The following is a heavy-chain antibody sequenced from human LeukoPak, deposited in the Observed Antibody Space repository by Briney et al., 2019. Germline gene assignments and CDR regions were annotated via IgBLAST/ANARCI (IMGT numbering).Heavy chain of an antibody. D-gene: IGHD3-10*01. J-gene: IGHJ5*02. CDR3: ARDLVSSLLWFGEFQHNWFDP. CDR1: GYTFTGYY. Sequence: ASVTVSCKASGYTFTGYYMHWVRQAPGQGLEWMGWINPNSGGTNYAQKFQGRVTMTRDTSISTAYMELSRLRSDDTAVYYCARDLVSSLLWFGEFQHNWFDPWGQGTLVTVSS. CDR2: INPNSGGT. V-gene: IGHV1-2*02.